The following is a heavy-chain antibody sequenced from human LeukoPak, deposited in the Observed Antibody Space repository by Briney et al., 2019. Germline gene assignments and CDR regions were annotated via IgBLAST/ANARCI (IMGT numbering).Heavy chain of an antibody. J-gene: IGHJ4*01. CDR1: GFTFTNNF. V-gene: IGHV3-7*01. CDR3: VREGFYFFDF. CDR2: IKQDGSET. Sequence: GGSLRLSCAASGFTFTNNFMSWVRQVPGKGLEWVANIKQDGSETTYADSVRGRFTIFRDNAKDPVYLQMNSLRAEDSATYYCVREGFYFFDFWGQGTLVTVSS.